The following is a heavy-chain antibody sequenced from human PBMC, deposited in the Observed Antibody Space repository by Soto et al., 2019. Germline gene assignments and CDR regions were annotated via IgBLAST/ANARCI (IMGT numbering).Heavy chain of an antibody. J-gene: IGHJ5*02. CDR1: GFTFGDYA. V-gene: IGHV3-49*03. CDR3: TRSFAITMVRGALPFDP. D-gene: IGHD3-10*01. Sequence: GPLRLSCTASGFTFGDYAMSWFRQAPGKGLEWVGFIRSKAYGGTTGYAASVKGRFTISRDDSKSIAYLQMNSLKTEDTAVYYCTRSFAITMVRGALPFDPWGQGTLVTVSS. CDR2: IRSKAYGGTT.